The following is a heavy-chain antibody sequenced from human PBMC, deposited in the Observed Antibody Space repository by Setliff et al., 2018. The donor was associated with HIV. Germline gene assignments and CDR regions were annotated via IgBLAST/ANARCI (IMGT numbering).Heavy chain of an antibody. CDR1: GFTLSEVT. CDR3: AIDGAGGWLRPMPDY. V-gene: IGHV1-24*01. Sequence: ASVKVSCKVFGFTLSEVTIHWVRQAPGKGLEWMGYFDPQDGETVYAQKFQGRVTMTEDTSIDTAYMELTRLRSEDTAVYYCAIDGAGGWLRPMPDYWGQG. CDR2: FDPQDGET. D-gene: IGHD5-12*01. J-gene: IGHJ4*02.